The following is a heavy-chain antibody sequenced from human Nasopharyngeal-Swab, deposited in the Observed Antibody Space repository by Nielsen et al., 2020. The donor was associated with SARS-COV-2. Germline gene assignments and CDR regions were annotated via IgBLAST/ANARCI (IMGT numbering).Heavy chain of an antibody. CDR1: GYTFTSHY. J-gene: IGHJ6*02. Sequence: ASVKVSCKASGYTFTSHYMHWVRQPPGQGLEWMGIINPSGGGTTYAQKFQGRVTMTRDTSTSTVYMELSSLRSEDTAVYYCARSYYDFWSGYLEYYYGMDVWGQGTTVTVSS. V-gene: IGHV1-46*01. D-gene: IGHD3-3*01. CDR3: ARSYYDFWSGYLEYYYGMDV. CDR2: INPSGGGT.